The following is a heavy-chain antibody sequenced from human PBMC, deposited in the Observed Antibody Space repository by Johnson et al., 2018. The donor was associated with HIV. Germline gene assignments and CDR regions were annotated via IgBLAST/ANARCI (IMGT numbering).Heavy chain of an antibody. CDR2: IRYDGSNK. V-gene: IGHV3-30*02. Sequence: QVHLVESGGGVVQPGGSLRLSCAASGFTFSSYGMHWVRQAPGKGLDWVAFIRYDGSNKYYADSVKGRFTISRDNSKNPLYLKMTSLSAEDTAVYYCAKVVGSGATGDAFDIWGQGTMVTVSS. D-gene: IGHD1-26*01. CDR3: AKVVGSGATGDAFDI. J-gene: IGHJ3*02. CDR1: GFTFSSYG.